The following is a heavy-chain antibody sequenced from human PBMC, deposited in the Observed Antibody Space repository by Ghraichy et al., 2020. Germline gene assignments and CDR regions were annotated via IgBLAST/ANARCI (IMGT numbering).Heavy chain of an antibody. CDR3: ARVGRMTSISTYYYHSLDV. CDR2: IYYNGIT. D-gene: IGHD5-24*01. Sequence: SETLSLTCTVSGGSISGNYWSWIRQSPGKGLEYIGYIYYNGITNYNPSLKGRVTILVDTSKNQFSLNLNSVTAADTAVYFCARVGRMTSISTYYYHSLDVWVQGTTVAVSS. V-gene: IGHV4-59*01. CDR1: GGSISGNY. J-gene: IGHJ6*02.